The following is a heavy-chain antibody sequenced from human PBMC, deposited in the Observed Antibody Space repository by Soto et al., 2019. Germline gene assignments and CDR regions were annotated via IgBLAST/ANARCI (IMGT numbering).Heavy chain of an antibody. CDR1: GFTFSDYH. CDR2: ISDSGSSI. V-gene: IGHV3-11*01. CDR3: ARDTAFINSGFFDA. D-gene: IGHD3-22*01. Sequence: GGSLRLSCAASGFTFSDYHMNWIRQAPGKGLEWVSYISDSGSSIFYADSVKGRFTTSRDSARKSLYLHMNSLRVEDTAVYYCARDTAFINSGFFDAWGQGTLVTVSS. J-gene: IGHJ5*02.